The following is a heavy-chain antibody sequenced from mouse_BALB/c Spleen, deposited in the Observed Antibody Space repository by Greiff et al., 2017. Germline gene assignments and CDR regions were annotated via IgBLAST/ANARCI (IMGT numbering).Heavy chain of an antibody. CDR1: GYSITSGYY. CDR2: ISYDGSN. J-gene: IGHJ1*01. Sequence: VQLQQSGPGLVKPSQSLSLTCSVTGYSITSGYYWNWIRQFPGNKLEWMGYISYDGSNNYNPSLKNRISITRDTSKNQFFLKLNSVTTEDTATYYSARGANWDWYFDVWGAGTTVTVSS. D-gene: IGHD4-1*01. V-gene: IGHV3-6*02. CDR3: ARGANWDWYFDV.